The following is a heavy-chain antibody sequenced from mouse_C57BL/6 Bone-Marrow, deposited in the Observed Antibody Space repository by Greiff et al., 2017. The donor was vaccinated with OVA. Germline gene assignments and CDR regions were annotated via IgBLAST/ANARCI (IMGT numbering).Heavy chain of an antibody. CDR2: INPNNGGT. J-gene: IGHJ1*03. V-gene: IGHV1-22*01. Sequence: EVKLQESGPELVKPGASVKMSCKASGYTFTDYNMHWVKQSHGKSLEWIGYINPNNGGTSYNQKFKGKATLTVNKSSSTAYMELRSLTSEDSAVYYCATPFRRYWYFDVWGTGTTVTVSS. CDR3: ATPFRRYWYFDV. CDR1: GYTFTDYN.